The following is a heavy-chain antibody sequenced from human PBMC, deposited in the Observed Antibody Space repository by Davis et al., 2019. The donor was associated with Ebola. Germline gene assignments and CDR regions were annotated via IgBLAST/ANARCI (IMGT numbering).Heavy chain of an antibody. CDR2: FDPEDGET. V-gene: IGHV1-24*01. CDR1: GYTFTDYY. D-gene: IGHD6-19*01. Sequence: ASVKVSCKASGYTFTDYYMHWVRQAPGKGLEWMGGFDPEDGETIYAQKFQGRVTMTEDTSTDTAYMELSSLRSEDTAVYYCATDSSGWSDGAFDIWGQGTMVTVSS. CDR3: ATDSSGWSDGAFDI. J-gene: IGHJ3*02.